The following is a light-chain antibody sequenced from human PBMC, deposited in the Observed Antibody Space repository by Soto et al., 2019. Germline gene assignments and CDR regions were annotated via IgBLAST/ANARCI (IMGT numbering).Light chain of an antibody. Sequence: EIVLMQSPATLSLSPGERATLSCRASQSVSSSYLAWYQQKPGQPPRLLIYGASSRATGIQDRFSGSGSGTDFTLTIRRLEPEDFAVFYCKHYDSLPITFGQGTRLDI. V-gene: IGKV3-20*01. J-gene: IGKJ5*01. CDR1: QSVSSSY. CDR2: GAS. CDR3: KHYDSLPIT.